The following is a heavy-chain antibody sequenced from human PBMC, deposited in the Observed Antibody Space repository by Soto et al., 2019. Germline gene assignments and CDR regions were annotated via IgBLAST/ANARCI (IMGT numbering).Heavy chain of an antibody. D-gene: IGHD3-16*01. Sequence: EVQLVESGGGLVKPGESLRLSCVASGFTFKNYNMNWVRQAPGKGLEWVSSIGGSDTFTYYADSVKGRFIISRDNAKSSLVMQMNSLGVEDTAVYFCVRDVSLLGMTRWCQGTLVTVSS. V-gene: IGHV3-21*02. CDR2: IGGSDTFT. J-gene: IGHJ4*02. CDR1: GFTFKNYN. CDR3: VRDVSLLGMTR.